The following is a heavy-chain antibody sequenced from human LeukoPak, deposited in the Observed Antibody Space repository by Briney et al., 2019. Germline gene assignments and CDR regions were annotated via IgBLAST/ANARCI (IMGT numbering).Heavy chain of an antibody. CDR2: ISYDGSNK. CDR1: GFTFSSYA. J-gene: IGHJ5*02. V-gene: IGHV3-30-3*01. D-gene: IGHD1-26*01. CDR3: ARASGSYLDMWFDP. Sequence: GRSLRLSCAASGFTFSSYATHWVRQAPGKGLEWVAVISYDGSNKYYADSVKGRFTISRDNSKNTLYLQMNSLRAEDTAVYYCARASGSYLDMWFDPWGQGTLVTVSS.